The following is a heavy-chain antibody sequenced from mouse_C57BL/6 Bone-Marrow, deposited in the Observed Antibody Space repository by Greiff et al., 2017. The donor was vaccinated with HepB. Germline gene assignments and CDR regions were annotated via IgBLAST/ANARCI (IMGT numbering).Heavy chain of an antibody. V-gene: IGHV14-4*01. CDR3: TTVVATHFDY. D-gene: IGHD1-1*01. Sequence: EVQLQQSGAELVRPGASVKLSCTASGFNIKDDYMHWVKQRPEQGLEWIGWIDPENGDTEYASKFQGKATITADTSSNTAYLQLSSLTSEDTAVYYCTTVVATHFDYWGQGTTLTVSS. J-gene: IGHJ2*01. CDR2: IDPENGDT. CDR1: GFNIKDDY.